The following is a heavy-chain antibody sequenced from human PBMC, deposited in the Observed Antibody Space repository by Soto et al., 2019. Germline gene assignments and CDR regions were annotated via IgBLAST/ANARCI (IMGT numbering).Heavy chain of an antibody. CDR1: GYSFSNFW. J-gene: IGHJ4*02. Sequence: PGESLKISCQASGYSFSNFWIAWVRQMPGEGLEWLGIIDPDDSDTRYSPSFLGQVTISADKSIKTTYLQWSSLKASDTAIYFCASSVLVTSTMNYFDLWGQGTLVTSPQ. CDR2: IDPDDSDT. CDR3: ASSVLVTSTMNYFDL. D-gene: IGHD2-8*02. V-gene: IGHV5-51*01.